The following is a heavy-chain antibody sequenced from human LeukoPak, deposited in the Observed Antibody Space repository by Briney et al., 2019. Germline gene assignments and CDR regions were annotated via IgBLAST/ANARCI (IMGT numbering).Heavy chain of an antibody. V-gene: IGHV4-39*01. CDR3: ARRVATSGNFFDY. Sequence: SETLSLTCTVVGGAINRRNYYWGWIRQSPGKGLEWIGSTYYSGSVINNPSLQSRVAISVDASRNQFSLKLTSVTAADTAVYYCARRVATSGNFFDYWGPGTLVTVS. CDR2: TYYSGSV. D-gene: IGHD3-3*01. CDR1: GGAINRRNYY. J-gene: IGHJ4*02.